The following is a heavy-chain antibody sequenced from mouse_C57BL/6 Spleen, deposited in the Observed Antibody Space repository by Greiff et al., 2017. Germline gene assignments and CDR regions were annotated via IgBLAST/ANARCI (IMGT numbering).Heavy chain of an antibody. CDR2: IYPGDVDT. D-gene: IGHD3-2*02. CDR1: GYAFSSYW. J-gene: IGHJ3*01. CDR3: ARAAQAPFAY. Sequence: VQLQQSGAELVKPGASVKISCKASGYAFSSYWMNWVKQRPGKGLEWIGQIYPGDVDTNYNGKFKGKATLTAAKSSSTAYVQLSSLTSEDSAVEFCARAAQAPFAYGGQGTLVTVSA. V-gene: IGHV1-80*01.